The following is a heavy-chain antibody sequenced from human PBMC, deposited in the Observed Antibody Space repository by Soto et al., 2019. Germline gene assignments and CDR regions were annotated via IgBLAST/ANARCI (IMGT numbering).Heavy chain of an antibody. J-gene: IGHJ6*03. D-gene: IGHD1-7*01. V-gene: IGHV3-30-3*01. Sequence: PGGSLRLSCAASGFTFSSYAMHWVRQAPGKGLEWVAVISYDGSTNYNPSLKSRVTISVDTSKNQFSLKLSSVTAADTAVYYCARGNFVRGTDYYYYYMDVWGKGTTVTVSS. CDR2: ISYDGSTN. CDR3: ARGNFVRGTDYYYYYMDV. CDR1: GFTFSSYA.